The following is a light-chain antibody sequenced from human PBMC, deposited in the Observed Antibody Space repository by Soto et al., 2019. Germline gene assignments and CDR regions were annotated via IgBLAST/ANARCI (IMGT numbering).Light chain of an antibody. CDR3: QQGNSFPIT. V-gene: IGKV1-12*01. CDR1: QSINTW. CDR2: AAS. Sequence: DIQMTQSPSSVSASVGDRVTITCRASQSINTWLAWYHQKPGTVPKLLIYAASSLQSGVPSRFSGSGAGTEFTLTISSLQPEDFGTYYCQQGNSFPITFGQGTRLDIK. J-gene: IGKJ5*01.